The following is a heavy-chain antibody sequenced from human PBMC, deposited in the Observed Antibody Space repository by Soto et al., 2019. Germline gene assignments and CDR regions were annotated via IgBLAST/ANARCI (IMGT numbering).Heavy chain of an antibody. D-gene: IGHD4-17*01. V-gene: IGHV3-15*01. Sequence: GGSLRLSCAASGFTFSNAWMSWVRQAPGKGLEWVGRIKSKTDGGTTDYAAPVKGRFTISRDDSKNTLYLQMNSLKTEDTAVYYCTTFPLLYGDYEGHDAFDIWGQGTMVTVSS. CDR1: GFTFSNAW. J-gene: IGHJ3*02. CDR3: TTFPLLYGDYEGHDAFDI. CDR2: IKSKTDGGTT.